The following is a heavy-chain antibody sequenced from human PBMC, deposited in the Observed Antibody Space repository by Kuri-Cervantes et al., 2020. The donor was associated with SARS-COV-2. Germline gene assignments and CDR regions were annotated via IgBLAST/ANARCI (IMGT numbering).Heavy chain of an antibody. V-gene: IGHV4-30-4*08. CDR2: IYYSGST. J-gene: IGHJ6*03. Sequence: SCTVSGGSISNGDYYWSWIRQPPGKGLEWIGYIYYSGSTYYNPSLKSRVTISVDTSKNQFSLKLSSVTAADTAVYYCARVLTTVVPGYYYYMDVWGKGTTVTVSS. CDR3: ARVLTTVVPGYYYYMDV. D-gene: IGHD4-23*01. CDR1: GGSISNGDYY.